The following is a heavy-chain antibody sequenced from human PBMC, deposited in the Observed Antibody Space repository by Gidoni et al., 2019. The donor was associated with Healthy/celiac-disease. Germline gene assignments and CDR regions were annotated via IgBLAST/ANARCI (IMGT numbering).Heavy chain of an antibody. CDR3: AKLGTTGAFDI. CDR2: ISYDGSNK. CDR1: GFTFSSYG. Sequence: QVQLVESGGGVVQPGRSLRLSCAASGFTFSSYGMHWVRQAPGKGLEWVAVISYDGSNKYYADSVKGRFTISRDNSKNTLYLQMNSLRAEDTAVYYCAKLGTTGAFDIWGQGTMVTVSS. J-gene: IGHJ3*02. D-gene: IGHD4-17*01. V-gene: IGHV3-30*18.